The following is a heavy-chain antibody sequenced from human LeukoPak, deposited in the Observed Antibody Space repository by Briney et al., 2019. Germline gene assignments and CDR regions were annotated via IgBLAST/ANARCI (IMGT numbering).Heavy chain of an antibody. D-gene: IGHD5-18*01. V-gene: IGHV3-23*01. J-gene: IGHJ4*02. Sequence: GSLRLSCAASGFTFSSYAMSWVRQAPGKGLEWVSAISGSGGSTYYADSVKGRFTISRDNSKNTLCLQMNSLRAEDTAVYYCARASWIQLWLSYYFDYWGQGTLVTVSS. CDR3: ARASWIQLWLSYYFDY. CDR2: ISGSGGST. CDR1: GFTFSSYA.